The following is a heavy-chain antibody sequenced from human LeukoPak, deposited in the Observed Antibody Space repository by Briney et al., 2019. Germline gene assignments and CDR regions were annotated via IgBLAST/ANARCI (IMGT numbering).Heavy chain of an antibody. V-gene: IGHV3-23*01. CDR1: GFTFSSYG. D-gene: IGHD3-10*01. J-gene: IGHJ4*02. CDR2: ISGSGGST. Sequence: GGSLRLSCAASGFTFSSYGMSWVRQAPGKGLEWVSAISGSGGSTYYADSVKGRFTISRDNAKNSLYLQMNSLRAEDTAVYYCARSPIGRGVSYWGQGTLVTVSS. CDR3: ARSPIGRGVSY.